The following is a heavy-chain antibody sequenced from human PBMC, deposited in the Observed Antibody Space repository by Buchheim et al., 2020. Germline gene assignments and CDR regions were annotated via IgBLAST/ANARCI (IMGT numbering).Heavy chain of an antibody. CDR1: GFTFGTYS. CDR3: ARVGSSGWWGYYYYGMDV. J-gene: IGHJ6*02. D-gene: IGHD6-19*01. V-gene: IGHV3-7*01. Sequence: EVQLVESGGGLVQPGGSLRLSCAISGFTFGTYSMSWVRQAPGKGLEWVANIKEDGGEKFYLDSVKGRFTISRDNAKNSLYLQMNSLRAEDTAVYYCARVGSSGWWGYYYYGMDVWGQGTT. CDR2: IKEDGGEK.